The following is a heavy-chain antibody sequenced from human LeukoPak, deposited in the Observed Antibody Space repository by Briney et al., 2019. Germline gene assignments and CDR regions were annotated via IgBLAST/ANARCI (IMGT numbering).Heavy chain of an antibody. CDR1: GGSISSYY. V-gene: IGHV4-4*07. CDR3: ARQRTSMVVTARNWFDP. Sequence: PSETLSLTCTVSGGSISSYYWSWIRQPAGKGLEWIGRIYTSGSTNYNPPLKSRVTMSVDTSKNQFSLKLSSVTAADTAVYYCARQRTSMVVTARNWFDPWGQGTLVTVSS. D-gene: IGHD2-21*02. J-gene: IGHJ5*02. CDR2: IYTSGST.